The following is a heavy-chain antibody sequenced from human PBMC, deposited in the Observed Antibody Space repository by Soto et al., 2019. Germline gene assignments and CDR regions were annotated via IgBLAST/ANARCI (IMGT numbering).Heavy chain of an antibody. CDR3: ARGRIVVVVAATRAFDP. CDR2: MNPNSGNT. Sequence: WASVKVSCKASGYTFTSYDINWVRQATGQGLEWMGWMNPNSGNTGHAQKFQGRVTMTRNTSISTAYMELSSLRSEDTAVYYCARGRIVVVVAATRAFDPWGQGNLVTVSS. D-gene: IGHD2-15*01. V-gene: IGHV1-8*01. CDR1: GYTFTSYD. J-gene: IGHJ5*02.